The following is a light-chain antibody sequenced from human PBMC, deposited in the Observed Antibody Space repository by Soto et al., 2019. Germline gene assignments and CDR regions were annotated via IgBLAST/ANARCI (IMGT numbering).Light chain of an antibody. CDR1: SSDVGGQNW. CDR3: CSYATGSVFL. J-gene: IGLJ1*01. CDR2: DVN. Sequence: QSVLTQPASASASPGESITISCTGTSSDVGGQNWDSWYQQYPGKAPKLMFYDVNNRPSGVSNRFSGSKSANTASRTIAGLKAGDEADYFCCSYATGSVFLFGAGTKVTVL. V-gene: IGLV2-14*01.